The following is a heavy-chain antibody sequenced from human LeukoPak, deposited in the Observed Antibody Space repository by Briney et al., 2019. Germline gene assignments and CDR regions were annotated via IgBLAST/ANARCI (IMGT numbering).Heavy chain of an antibody. J-gene: IGHJ2*01. D-gene: IGHD2-8*01. CDR2: INHSGST. Sequence: SETLSLTCAVYGGSFSGYYWSWIRQPPGKGLEWIGEINHSGSTNYNPSLKSRVTISVDTSKNQFSLKPSSVTAADTAVYYCARTIVLMVYATRNWYFDLWGRGTLVTVSS. CDR3: ARTIVLMVYATRNWYFDL. CDR1: GGSFSGYY. V-gene: IGHV4-34*01.